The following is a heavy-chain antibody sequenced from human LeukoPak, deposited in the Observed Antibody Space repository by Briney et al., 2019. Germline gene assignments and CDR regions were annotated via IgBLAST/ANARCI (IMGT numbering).Heavy chain of an antibody. Sequence: PSETLSLTCTVSGGSISSYYWSWLRQPPGKGLEWIGYIYYSGSTNYNPFLKSRVTISVDTSKNQFSLKLSSVTAADTAVYYCARSVNYYGSGSYYDTTGPWGQGTLVTVSS. CDR1: GGSISSYY. CDR2: IYYSGST. CDR3: ARSVNYYGSGSYYDTTGP. D-gene: IGHD3-10*01. V-gene: IGHV4-59*01. J-gene: IGHJ5*02.